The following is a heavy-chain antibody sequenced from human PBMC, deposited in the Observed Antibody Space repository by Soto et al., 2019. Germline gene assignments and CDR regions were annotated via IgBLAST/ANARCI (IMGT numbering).Heavy chain of an antibody. Sequence: GGSLRLSCAASGFPFSSYWMSWVRQAPGKGLEWVANIKQDGSEKYYVDSVKGRFTISRDNAKNSLYLQMNSLRAEDTAVYYCARSRFGLHSYYYGMDVWGQGTTVTVSS. CDR2: IKQDGSEK. J-gene: IGHJ6*02. CDR3: ARSRFGLHSYYYGMDV. CDR1: GFPFSSYW. D-gene: IGHD2-21*01. V-gene: IGHV3-7*01.